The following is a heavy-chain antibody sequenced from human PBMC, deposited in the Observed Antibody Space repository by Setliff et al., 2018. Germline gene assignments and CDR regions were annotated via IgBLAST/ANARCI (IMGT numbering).Heavy chain of an antibody. V-gene: IGHV5-51*01. CDR2: IYPDDSDT. D-gene: IGHD2-2*01. J-gene: IGHJ5*02. Sequence: GESLKISCKDSASTFSNYWIVWVRQMPGKGLEWMGMIYPDDSDTKYHPSFQGQVTISADKSISTAYLQWSSLKASDTAMYYCARALYPSSFIGHNWFDPWGQGTLFTVSS. CDR3: ARALYPSSFIGHNWFDP. CDR1: ASTFSNYW.